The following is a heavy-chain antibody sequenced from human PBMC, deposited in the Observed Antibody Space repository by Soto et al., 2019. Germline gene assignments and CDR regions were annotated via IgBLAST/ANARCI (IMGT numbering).Heavy chain of an antibody. J-gene: IGHJ4*02. D-gene: IGHD6-13*01. V-gene: IGHV4-4*07. CDR1: GGSISSYY. Sequence: SETLSLTCTVSGGSISSYYWSWIRQPAGKGLEWIGRIYTSGSTNYNPSLKSRVTMSVDTSKDQFSLKLSSVTAADTAVYYCASESKIEQQLGNWGQGTLVTVSS. CDR3: ASESKIEQQLGN. CDR2: IYTSGST.